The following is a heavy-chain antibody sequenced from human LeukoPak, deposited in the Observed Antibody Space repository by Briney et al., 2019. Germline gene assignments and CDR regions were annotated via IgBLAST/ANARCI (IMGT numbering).Heavy chain of an antibody. CDR2: INHSGST. D-gene: IGHD3-10*01. J-gene: IGHJ4*02. V-gene: IGHV4-39*07. CDR3: ARGIYGSGSLDY. Sequence: PSETLSLTCTVSGGSISSGSYYWSWIRQPPGKGLEWIGEINHSGSTNYNPSLKSRVTISVDTSKNQFSLKLSSVTAADTAVYYCARGIYGSGSLDYWGQGTLVTVSS. CDR1: GGSISSGSYY.